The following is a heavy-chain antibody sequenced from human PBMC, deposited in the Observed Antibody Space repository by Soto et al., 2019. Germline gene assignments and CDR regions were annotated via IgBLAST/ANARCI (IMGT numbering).Heavy chain of an antibody. V-gene: IGHV1-18*01. D-gene: IGHD2-15*01. CDR2: ISAYNGNT. J-gene: IGHJ3*02. CDR3: XXXXXVVVGNAFDI. CDR1: GYTFTSYG. Sequence: QVQLVQSGAEVKKPGASVKVSCKASGYTFTSYGISWVRQAPGQGLEWMGWISAYNGNTNYAQKLQGRVTMTTDTSTSTXXXXXXXXXXXXTXXXXXXXXXXVVVGNAFDIWGQGTMVTVSS.